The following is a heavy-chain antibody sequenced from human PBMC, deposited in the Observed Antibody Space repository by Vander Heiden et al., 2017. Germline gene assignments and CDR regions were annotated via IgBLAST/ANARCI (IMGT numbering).Heavy chain of an antibody. J-gene: IGHJ4*02. CDR2: ISGSGGST. D-gene: IGHD3-10*01. V-gene: IGHV3-23*01. CDR3: AKGTMVRGVIYDY. CDR1: GFTFSSDS. Sequence: EVQMLESGGGLVQTGGSLRVCCPASGFTFSSDSMTRVRQAPGRGLEWVSAISGSGGSTYYADSVKGRFTISRDNSKNTLYLQMNSLRAEDTAVYYCAKGTMVRGVIYDYWGQGTLVTVSS.